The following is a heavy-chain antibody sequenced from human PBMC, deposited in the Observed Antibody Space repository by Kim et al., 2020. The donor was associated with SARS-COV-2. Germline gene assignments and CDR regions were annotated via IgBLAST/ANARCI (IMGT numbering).Heavy chain of an antibody. Sequence: SETLSLTCAVYGGSFSGYYWSWIRQPPGKGLEWIGEINHSGSTNYNPSLKSRVTISVDTSKNQFSLKLSSVTAADTAVYYCARGHLTYYYGSGIPPDYWGQRTLVTVSS. CDR1: GGSFSGYY. CDR2: INHSGST. J-gene: IGHJ4*02. V-gene: IGHV4-34*01. CDR3: ARGHLTYYYGSGIPPDY. D-gene: IGHD3-10*01.